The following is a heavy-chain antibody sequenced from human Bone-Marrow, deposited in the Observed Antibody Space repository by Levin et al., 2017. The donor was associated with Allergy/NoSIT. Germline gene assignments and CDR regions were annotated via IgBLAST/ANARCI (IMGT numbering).Heavy chain of an antibody. CDR3: ASDVDTAMVPRFDP. Sequence: GESLKISCAASEFTFSSYAMHWVRQAPGKGLEWVAVISYDGSNKYYADSVKGRFTISRDNSKNTLYLQMNSLRAEDTAVYYCASDVDTAMVPRFDPWGQGTLVTVSS. CDR2: ISYDGSNK. D-gene: IGHD5-18*01. CDR1: EFTFSSYA. J-gene: IGHJ5*02. V-gene: IGHV3-30*04.